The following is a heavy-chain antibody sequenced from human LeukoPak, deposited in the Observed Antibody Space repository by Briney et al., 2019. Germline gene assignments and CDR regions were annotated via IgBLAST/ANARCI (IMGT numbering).Heavy chain of an antibody. V-gene: IGHV4-59*11. CDR3: ARDLVTVTKGFDI. D-gene: IGHD4-17*01. CDR2: ISHIGRT. J-gene: IGHJ3*02. CDR1: GDSFSSHY. Sequence: SETLSLTCAVSGDSFSSHYWTWIRQSPGTGLEGIGYISHIGRTNYNPSLKSRVAISIETSKNQFSLKLRSVTAADTAVYYCARDLVTVTKGFDIWGQRTMVSVSS.